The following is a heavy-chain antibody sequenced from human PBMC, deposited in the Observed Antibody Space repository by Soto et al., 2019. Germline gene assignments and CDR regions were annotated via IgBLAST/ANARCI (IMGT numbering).Heavy chain of an antibody. CDR3: ATPGGSGWTLGYYYGMDV. J-gene: IGHJ6*02. CDR1: VGTFSSYA. D-gene: IGHD6-19*01. Sequence: QVQLVQSGAEVKKPGSSVKVSCKASVGTFSSYAISWVRQAPGQGLEWMGGIIPIFGTANYAQKFQGRVTSTADESTSTAYMELSSLRSEDTAVYYCATPGGSGWTLGYYYGMDVWGQGTTVTVSS. CDR2: IIPIFGTA. V-gene: IGHV1-69*01.